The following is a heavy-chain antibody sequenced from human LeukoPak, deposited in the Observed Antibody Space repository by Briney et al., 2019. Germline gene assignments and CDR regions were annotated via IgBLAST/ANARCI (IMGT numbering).Heavy chain of an antibody. D-gene: IGHD1-26*01. Sequence: SETLSLTCTVSGGSISSYYWSWLRQPPGKGLEWIGYIYYSGSTNYNPSFKSRVTISVDTSKNQFSLKLSSVTAADTAVYYCARGPPGARGAFDIWGQGTMATVSS. J-gene: IGHJ3*02. CDR3: ARGPPGARGAFDI. CDR1: GGSISSYY. CDR2: IYYSGST. V-gene: IGHV4-59*01.